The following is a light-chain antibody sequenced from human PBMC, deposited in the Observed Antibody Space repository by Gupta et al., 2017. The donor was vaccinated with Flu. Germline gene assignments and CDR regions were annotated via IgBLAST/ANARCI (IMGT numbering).Light chain of an antibody. Sequence: QSVLTQPPPVSEAPRRRVTISCSGSSSNIGSHAVNWYQQLPGKAPKLLIYYDDLLPSGVSDRFSGSKSGTSASLAISGLQSEDEADYYCAAWDDSLNGVVFGGGTKLTVL. J-gene: IGLJ2*01. V-gene: IGLV1-36*01. CDR2: YDD. CDR3: AAWDDSLNGVV. CDR1: SSNIGSHA.